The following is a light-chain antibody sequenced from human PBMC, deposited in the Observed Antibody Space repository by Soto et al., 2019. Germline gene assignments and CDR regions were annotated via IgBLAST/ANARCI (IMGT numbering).Light chain of an antibody. Sequence: EIVLTQSPGTLSLSPGERATLSCRASQTVTKLAWYQQQPGQAPRLLIYAASNRATGIPDRFSGSGSGTDFTLTISSLQPEDFATYYCQQSYSTFTFGGGTKVDIK. CDR2: AAS. V-gene: IGKV3-20*01. CDR3: QQSYSTFT. J-gene: IGKJ4*01. CDR1: QTVTK.